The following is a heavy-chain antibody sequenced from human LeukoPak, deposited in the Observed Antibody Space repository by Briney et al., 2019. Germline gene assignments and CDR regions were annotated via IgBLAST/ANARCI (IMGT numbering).Heavy chain of an antibody. J-gene: IGHJ4*02. Sequence: ASVKVSCKASGGTFSNYAINWVLQAPGQGLEWMGGITPIFGTANYVQKFQGRVTITADKSTSTALMELSRLRSEDTAIYYCARASSDDTAMATPFAYWGQGTLVTVSS. D-gene: IGHD5-18*01. CDR1: GGTFSNYA. CDR2: ITPIFGTA. V-gene: IGHV1-69*06. CDR3: ARASSDDTAMATPFAY.